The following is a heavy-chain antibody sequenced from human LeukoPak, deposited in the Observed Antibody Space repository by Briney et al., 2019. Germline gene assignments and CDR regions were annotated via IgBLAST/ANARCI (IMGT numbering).Heavy chain of an antibody. V-gene: IGHV4-4*08. CDR1: GGSISSYY. CDR3: ARTRSIFEVARGAFDI. Sequence: PSETLSLTCTVSGGSISSYYWSWIRQPPGKGLEWIGYIYTSGSTNYKPSLKSRVTISVDTSKNQFSLKLSSVTAADTAVYYCARTRSIFEVARGAFDIWGQGTMVTVSS. J-gene: IGHJ3*02. CDR2: IYTSGST. D-gene: IGHD3-3*01.